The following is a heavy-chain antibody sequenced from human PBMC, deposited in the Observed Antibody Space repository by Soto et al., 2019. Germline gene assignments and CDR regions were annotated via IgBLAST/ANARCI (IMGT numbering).Heavy chain of an antibody. V-gene: IGHV3-30-3*01. D-gene: IGHD2-15*01. CDR1: GFTFSSYA. CDR3: ARDWGYCSGGSCYSELYYYYGMDV. CDR2: ISYDGSNK. J-gene: IGHJ6*02. Sequence: QVQLVESGGGVVQPGRSLRLSCAASGFTFSSYAMHWVRQAPGKGLEWVAVISYDGSNKYYADSVKGRFTISRDNSKNTLYMQMNSRRAEDTAVYYCARDWGYCSGGSCYSELYYYYGMDVWGQGTTVTVSS.